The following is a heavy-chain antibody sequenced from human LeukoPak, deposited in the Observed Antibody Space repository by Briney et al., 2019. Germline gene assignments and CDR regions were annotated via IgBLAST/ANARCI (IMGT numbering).Heavy chain of an antibody. CDR2: IYISGST. Sequence: SETLSLTCTVSGGSISSYYWSWIRQPPGKGLEWIGYIYISGSTRYNPSLKSRVTISVDTSKNQFSLKLSSVTAADTAVYYCARDQKSYYDFWSGPRYNWFDPWGQGTLVTVSS. D-gene: IGHD3-3*01. CDR3: ARDQKSYYDFWSGPRYNWFDP. CDR1: GGSISSYY. J-gene: IGHJ5*02. V-gene: IGHV4-59*12.